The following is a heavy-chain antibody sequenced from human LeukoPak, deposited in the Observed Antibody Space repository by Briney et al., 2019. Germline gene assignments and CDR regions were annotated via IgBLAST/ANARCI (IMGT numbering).Heavy chain of an antibody. Sequence: SETLSLTCAVYGGSFNDYYWSWIRQAPGKGLEWIGEIYHSGSTDYNPSLKSRVTISVDTPKSQFFLNLSSVTAADTAVYYCARGIRPDYWGQGTLVTVSS. CDR3: ARGIRPDY. V-gene: IGHV4-34*01. CDR1: GGSFNDYY. J-gene: IGHJ4*02. CDR2: IYHSGST.